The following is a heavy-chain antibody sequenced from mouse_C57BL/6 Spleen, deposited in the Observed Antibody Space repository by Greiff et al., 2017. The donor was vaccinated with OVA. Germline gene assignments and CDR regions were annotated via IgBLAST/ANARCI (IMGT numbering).Heavy chain of an antibody. CDR2: ISRGSSTI. CDR1: GFTFSDYG. J-gene: IGHJ4*01. D-gene: IGHD3-3*01. V-gene: IGHV5-17*01. CDR3: ARGDGYAMDY. Sequence: EVQLVESGGGLVKPGGSLKLSCAASGFTFSDYGMHWVRQAPEKGLEWVAYISRGSSTIYYADTVKGRFTISRDNAKNTLFLQMTSLRSEDTAMYYCARGDGYAMDYWGQGTSVTVSS.